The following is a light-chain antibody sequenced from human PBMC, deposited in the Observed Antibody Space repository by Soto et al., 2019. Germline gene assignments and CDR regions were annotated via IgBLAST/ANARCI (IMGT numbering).Light chain of an antibody. CDR1: QSFRGL. CDR3: QQRHMSPIT. V-gene: IGKV3-11*01. J-gene: IGKJ5*01. Sequence: EVVLTQSPVPLSLSPGGRATLSCRASQSFRGLLAWYQQKPGQAPRLLIYDAYNRATGIPHRFSGSGSGTDFTLTISSLQPEDSAVYYCQQRHMSPITFGQGTRLEI. CDR2: DAY.